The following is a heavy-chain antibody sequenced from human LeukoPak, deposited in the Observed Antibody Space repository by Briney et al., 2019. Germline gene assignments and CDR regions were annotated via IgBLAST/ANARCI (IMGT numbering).Heavy chain of an antibody. CDR3: AKGYHDYGDYYFDY. CDR2: IGGSGGST. J-gene: IGHJ4*02. Sequence: GGSLRLSCAASGFSFSSYAMSWVRQAPGEGLEWVSAIGGSGGSTYYADSVKGRFTISRDNSKNTLYLQMNSLRAEDTAVYYCAKGYHDYGDYYFDYWVQGTLVTVSS. D-gene: IGHD4-17*01. CDR1: GFSFSSYA. V-gene: IGHV3-23*01.